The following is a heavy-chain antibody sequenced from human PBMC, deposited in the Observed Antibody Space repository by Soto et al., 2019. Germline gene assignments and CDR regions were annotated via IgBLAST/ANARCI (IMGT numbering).Heavy chain of an antibody. CDR2: TRNKANSYTT. V-gene: IGHV3-72*01. J-gene: IGHJ4*02. CDR1: GFTFSDHY. CDR3: ARSYGSRLGY. Sequence: EVQLVESGGGLVPPGGSLRLSCAASGFTFSDHYMDWVRQAPGKGLEWVGRTRNKANSYTTEYAASVKGRFTISRDESKNTLYLQMNSLKSEDTAVYYCARSYGSRLGYWGQGTLVTVSS. D-gene: IGHD6-19*01.